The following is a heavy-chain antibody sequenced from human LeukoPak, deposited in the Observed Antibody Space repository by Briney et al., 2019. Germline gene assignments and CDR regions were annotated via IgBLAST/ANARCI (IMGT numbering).Heavy chain of an antibody. V-gene: IGHV4-59*01. D-gene: IGHD4-17*01. CDR1: GGSISSYY. J-gene: IGHJ2*01. CDR2: IYYSGST. CDR3: ARDLYGDQNWYFDL. Sequence: SETLSLTCTVSGGSISSYYWSWIRQPPGKGLEWIGYIYYSGSTNYNPSLESRVTISVDTSKNQFSLKLSSVTAADTAVYYCARDLYGDQNWYFDLWGRGTLVTVSS.